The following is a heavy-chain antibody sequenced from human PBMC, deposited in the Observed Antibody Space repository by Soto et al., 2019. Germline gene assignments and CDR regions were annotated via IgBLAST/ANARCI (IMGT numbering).Heavy chain of an antibody. V-gene: IGHV1-69*13. CDR2: IIPIFGTA. J-gene: IGHJ3*02. D-gene: IGHD3-22*01. Sequence: SVKVSCKASGGTFSSYAISWVRQAPGQGLEWMGGIIPIFGTANYAQKFQGRVTITADESTSTAYMELRSLRSEDTAVYYCARDRPNYYDSSGYSAFDIWGQGTMVTVS. CDR1: GGTFSSYA. CDR3: ARDRPNYYDSSGYSAFDI.